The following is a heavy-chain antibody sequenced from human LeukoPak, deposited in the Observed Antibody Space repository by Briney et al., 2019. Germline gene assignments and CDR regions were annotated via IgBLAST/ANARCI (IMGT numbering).Heavy chain of an antibody. J-gene: IGHJ4*02. CDR2: ISGSGGST. CDR1: GFTFSSYG. V-gene: IGHV3-23*01. CDR3: AKDPSFIAAAGPIDY. D-gene: IGHD6-13*01. Sequence: GGSLRLSCAASGFTFSSYGMHWVRQAPGKGLEWVSAISGSGGSTYYADSVKGRFTISRDNSKNTLYLQMNSLRAEDTAVYYCAKDPSFIAAAGPIDYWGQGTLVTVSS.